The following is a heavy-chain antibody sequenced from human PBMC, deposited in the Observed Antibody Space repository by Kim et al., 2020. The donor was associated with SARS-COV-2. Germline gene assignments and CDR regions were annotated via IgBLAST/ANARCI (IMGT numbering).Heavy chain of an antibody. Sequence: YNPSLKSRVTISVDTSKNQFSLKLSSVTAADTAVYYCARGVLASSGYWTTWGQGTLVTVSS. D-gene: IGHD3-22*01. CDR3: ARGVLASSGYWTT. J-gene: IGHJ5*02. V-gene: IGHV4-34*01.